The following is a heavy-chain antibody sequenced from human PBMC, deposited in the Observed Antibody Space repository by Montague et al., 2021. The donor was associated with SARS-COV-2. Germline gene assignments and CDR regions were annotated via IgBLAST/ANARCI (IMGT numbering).Heavy chain of an antibody. J-gene: IGHJ4*02. Sequence: SETLSLTCAVSGGSITGYSWSWIRQPPGKGLEWIGVVTISGTTNYSPSLRSRVTMSVDTSKNQFSLNLKSVTAADTAMYYCASTPTRAFSFDFWGQGTLVTVSS. CDR3: ASTPTRAFSFDF. V-gene: IGHV4-59*10. D-gene: IGHD2/OR15-2a*01. CDR1: GGSITGYS. CDR2: VTISGTT.